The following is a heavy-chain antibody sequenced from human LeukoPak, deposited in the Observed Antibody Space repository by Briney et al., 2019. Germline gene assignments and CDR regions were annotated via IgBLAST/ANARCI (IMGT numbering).Heavy chain of an antibody. Sequence: GASVKVSCKASGYTFTGYYMHWVRQAPGQGLEWMGRINPNSGGTNYAQKFQGRVTMTRDTSISTAYMELSRLRSDDTAVYYCARRPGSGELLTVGNWFDYWGQGTLVTVSS. CDR3: ARRPGSGELLTVGNWFDY. V-gene: IGHV1-2*06. D-gene: IGHD3-10*01. CDR2: INPNSGGT. J-gene: IGHJ5*01. CDR1: GYTFTGYY.